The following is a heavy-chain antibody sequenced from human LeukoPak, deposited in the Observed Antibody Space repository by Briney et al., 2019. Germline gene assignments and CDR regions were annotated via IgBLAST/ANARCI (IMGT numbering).Heavy chain of an antibody. CDR1: GGTFSSYA. D-gene: IGHD3-16*01. V-gene: IGHV1-69*05. CDR2: IIPIFGTA. J-gene: IGHJ4*02. Sequence: SVKVSCKASGGTFSSYAISWVRQAPGQGLEWMGRIIPIFGTANYAQKFQGRVTITTDESTSTAYMELSGLRSEDTAVYYCARGSAIWGSYFDYWGQGTLVTVSS. CDR3: ARGSAIWGSYFDY.